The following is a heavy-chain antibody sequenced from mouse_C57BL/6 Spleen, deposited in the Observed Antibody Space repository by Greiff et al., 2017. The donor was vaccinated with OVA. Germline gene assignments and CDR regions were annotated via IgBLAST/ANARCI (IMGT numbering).Heavy chain of an antibody. J-gene: IGHJ4*01. D-gene: IGHD1-1*01. CDR3: ARSPVTTVVADAMDY. V-gene: IGHV7-3*01. Sequence: EVKLVESGGGLVQPGGSLSLSCAASGFTFTDYYMSWVRQPPGKALEWLGFIRNKANGYTTEYSASVKGRFTISRDNSQSILYLQMNALRAEDSATYYCARSPVTTVVADAMDYWGQGTSVTVSS. CDR2: IRNKANGYTT. CDR1: GFTFTDYY.